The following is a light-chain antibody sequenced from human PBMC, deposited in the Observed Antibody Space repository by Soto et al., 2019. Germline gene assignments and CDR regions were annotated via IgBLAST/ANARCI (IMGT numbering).Light chain of an antibody. Sequence: QSALTQPASVSGSPGQSITISCTGTSSDVGVYNYVSWYQQHPDKAPKLMIYEVSNRPSGVSNRFSGSKSDNTASLTISGLQAEDEADYYCSSYTTSSTVLFGGGTKLTVL. V-gene: IGLV2-14*01. CDR2: EVS. J-gene: IGLJ2*01. CDR1: SSDVGVYNY. CDR3: SSYTTSSTVL.